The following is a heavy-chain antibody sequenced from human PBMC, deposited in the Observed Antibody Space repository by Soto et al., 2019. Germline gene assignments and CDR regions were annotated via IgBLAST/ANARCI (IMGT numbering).Heavy chain of an antibody. CDR2: IYYSGST. CDR1: CGSIISGGYY. Sequence: SETLSLTCTFSCGSIISGGYYWSWIRQHPGKGLEWIGYIYYSGSTYYNPSLKSRVTMSVDTSKNQFSLKLSSVTAADTAVYYCARDHGYYDFWSGYEYYYGMDVWGQGTTVTVSS. V-gene: IGHV4-31*03. D-gene: IGHD3-3*01. J-gene: IGHJ6*02. CDR3: ARDHGYYDFWSGYEYYYGMDV.